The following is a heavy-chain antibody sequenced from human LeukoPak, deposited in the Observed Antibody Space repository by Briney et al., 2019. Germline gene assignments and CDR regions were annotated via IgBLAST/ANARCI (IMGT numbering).Heavy chain of an antibody. CDR2: ISSSSSTI. V-gene: IGHV3-48*04. Sequence: PGGSLRLSCAASGSTFSSYSMNWVRQAPGKGLEWVSYISSSSSTIYYADSVKGRFTISRDNAKNSLYLQMNSLRAEDTAVYYCARRNYGDYWGQGTLVTVSS. J-gene: IGHJ4*02. CDR3: ARRNYGDY. CDR1: GSTFSSYS.